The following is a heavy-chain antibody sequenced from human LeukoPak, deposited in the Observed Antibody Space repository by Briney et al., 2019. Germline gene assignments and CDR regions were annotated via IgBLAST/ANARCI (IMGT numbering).Heavy chain of an antibody. CDR3: ARDIVQEEIAAAGNWFDP. CDR2: ISGDGGST. J-gene: IGHJ5*02. V-gene: IGHV3-43*02. D-gene: IGHD6-13*01. Sequence: QPGGSLRLACAASGFTFDDYAMHWVRQAPGKGLEWVSLISGDGGSTYYADSVKGRFTISRENSKNSLYLQMNSMRTEDTALYYCARDIVQEEIAAAGNWFDPWGQGTLVTVSS. CDR1: GFTFDDYA.